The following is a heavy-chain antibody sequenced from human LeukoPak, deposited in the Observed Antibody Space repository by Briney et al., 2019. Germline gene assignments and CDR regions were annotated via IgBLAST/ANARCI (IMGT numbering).Heavy chain of an antibody. V-gene: IGHV3-23*01. Sequence: PGGSLRLSCAASGFTFSSYAMSWVRQAPVKGLEWVSAISGSGGSTYYADSVKGRFTISRDNSKNTLYLQMNSLRAEDTAVYYCAKDGNSGWYGFDYWGQGTLVTVSS. CDR2: ISGSGGST. CDR1: GFTFSSYA. D-gene: IGHD6-19*01. J-gene: IGHJ4*02. CDR3: AKDGNSGWYGFDY.